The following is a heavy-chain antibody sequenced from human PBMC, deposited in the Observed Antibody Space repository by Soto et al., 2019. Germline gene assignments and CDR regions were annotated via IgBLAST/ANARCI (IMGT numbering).Heavy chain of an antibody. J-gene: IGHJ4*02. D-gene: IGHD6-19*01. CDR3: ARSSSGWYPDY. V-gene: IGHV1-8*02. CDR2: INPNSGNT. Sequence: QVQLVQSGAEVKKPGASVKVSCKASGYTFTAYYLHWVRQAPGQGLEWMGWINPNSGNTGYAQKFQGRVTMTRNTSISTAYMELSSLRSEDTAVYYCARSSSGWYPDYWGQGTLVTVSS. CDR1: GYTFTAYY.